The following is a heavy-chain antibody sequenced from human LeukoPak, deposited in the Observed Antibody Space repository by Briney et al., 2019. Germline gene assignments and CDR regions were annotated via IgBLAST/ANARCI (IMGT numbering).Heavy chain of an antibody. V-gene: IGHV3-30*03. J-gene: IGHJ5*02. Sequence: PGGSLRLSCAASGFTFYNYGMHWVRQAPGKGLEWVAVISHDGSNIQYGDSVKGRFTISRDNSKNTLYLQMNSLRAEDTAVYYCARDKGYDFWSGYYTNWFDPWGQGTLVTVSS. CDR3: ARDKGYDFWSGYYTNWFDP. D-gene: IGHD3-3*01. CDR2: ISHDGSNI. CDR1: GFTFYNYG.